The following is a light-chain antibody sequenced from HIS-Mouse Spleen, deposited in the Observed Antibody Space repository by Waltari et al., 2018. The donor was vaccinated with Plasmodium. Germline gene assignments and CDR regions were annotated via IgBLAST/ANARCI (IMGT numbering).Light chain of an antibody. V-gene: IGKV3-15*01. CDR1: QSVSST. Sequence: EIVMTQSPATLSVSPGERATLSCRASQSVSSTLAWYQQKPGQAPRLLIYGASTRATGIPSRFSGSGSGTDFTLTISSLQSEDFAVYYCQQYNNWPAWTFGQGTKVEIK. CDR3: QQYNNWPAWT. CDR2: GAS. J-gene: IGKJ1*01.